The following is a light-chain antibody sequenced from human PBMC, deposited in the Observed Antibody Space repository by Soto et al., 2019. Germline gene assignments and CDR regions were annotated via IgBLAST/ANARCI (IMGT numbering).Light chain of an antibody. CDR1: QSVSSN. V-gene: IGKV3-15*01. J-gene: IGKJ1*01. Sequence: EIVMTQSPATLSVSPGERATLSCRASQSVSSNLAWYQQKPGQAPRLLIYGASTRATGIPARFSGSGSGTDFTLTISSLQSEDFAVYYCQQYNNWPPWTFGPGTKVEIK. CDR3: QQYNNWPPWT. CDR2: GAS.